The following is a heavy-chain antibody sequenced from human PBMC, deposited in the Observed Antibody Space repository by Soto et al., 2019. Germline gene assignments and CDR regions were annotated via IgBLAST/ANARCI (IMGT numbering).Heavy chain of an antibody. CDR3: ARSYMVRGVANWFDP. J-gene: IGHJ5*02. D-gene: IGHD3-10*01. Sequence: QVQLQESGPGLVKPSGTLSLTCAVSGGSISSSNWWSWVRQPPGKGLEWIGEIYHSGSTNYNPSLKRRVTISVDKSNNQFSLKLSSVTAADTAGDYCARSYMVRGVANWFDPWGQGTLVTVSS. CDR2: IYHSGST. CDR1: GGSISSSNW. V-gene: IGHV4-4*02.